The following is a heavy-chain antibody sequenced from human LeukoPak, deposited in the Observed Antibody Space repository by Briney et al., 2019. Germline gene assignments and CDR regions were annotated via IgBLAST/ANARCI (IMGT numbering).Heavy chain of an antibody. D-gene: IGHD2-15*01. CDR2: ISGSGGST. J-gene: IGHJ4*02. CDR3: AKGRGVADY. V-gene: IGHV3-23*01. CDR1: GFTFSSYG. Sequence: QSGGSLRLSCAASGFTFSSYGMIWVRQAPGKGLEWVSGISGSGGSTYYADSVKGRFTISRDISKNTLYLQMNSLRVEDTAVYYCAKGRGVADYWGQGTLVTVSS.